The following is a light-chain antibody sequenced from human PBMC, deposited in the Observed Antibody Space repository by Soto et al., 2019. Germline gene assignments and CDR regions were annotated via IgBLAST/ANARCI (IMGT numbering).Light chain of an antibody. CDR3: QQRSNWPPIT. Sequence: IVLTHSPGTLSLSPGEGPTLSCRASQTVTSSYLAWYQQKPGQAPRLLIYGASTRATGIPARFSGSGSGTDFTLTISSLEPEDFAVYYCQQRSNWPPITFGQGTRLEIK. J-gene: IGKJ5*01. V-gene: IGKV3D-20*02. CDR2: GAS. CDR1: QTVTSSY.